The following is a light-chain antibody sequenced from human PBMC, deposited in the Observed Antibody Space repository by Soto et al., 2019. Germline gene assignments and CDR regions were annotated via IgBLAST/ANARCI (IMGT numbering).Light chain of an antibody. CDR2: EGT. Sequence: QSVLTQPASVSGSPGQSINISCTGTSSDVGSYDVVSWYQQHPGKAPKLIIYEGTKRPPGVSNRLSGSKSGNTASLTISGLQAEDEADYYGCSAAGSRILSWVFGGGTKVTVL. V-gene: IGLV2-23*01. CDR1: SSDVGSYDV. J-gene: IGLJ3*02. CDR3: CSAAGSRILSWV.